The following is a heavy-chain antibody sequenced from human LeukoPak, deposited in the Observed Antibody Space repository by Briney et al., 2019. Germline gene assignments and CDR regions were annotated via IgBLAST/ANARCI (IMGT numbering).Heavy chain of an antibody. V-gene: IGHV3-21*01. CDR1: GFTFSHYR. CDR3: ARVMMGATVTTFHYYCMDV. CDR2: ITSSSSHI. Sequence: PGGSLRLSCAASGFTFSHYRIDWVRQAPGKGLERVASITSSSSHIYYADSVKGRFTISRDNAKNALYLQMNSLRAEDTAIYYCARVMMGATVTTFHYYCMDVWGVGTTVTVSS. J-gene: IGHJ6*03. D-gene: IGHD4-11*01.